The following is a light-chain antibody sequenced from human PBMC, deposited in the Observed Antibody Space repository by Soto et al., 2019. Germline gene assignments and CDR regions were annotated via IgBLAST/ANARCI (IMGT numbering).Light chain of an antibody. CDR3: QQSYITPRT. V-gene: IGKV1-39*01. CDR1: QGINSH. J-gene: IGKJ1*01. CDR2: GPS. Sequence: DIQMTQSPSSLSASVGDRVTITCRASQGINSHLNWYQQKPGKAPKLLIYGPSNLPGGVPSRFSGSGSLTDFTLTISSLQTEDFATYYCQQSYITPRTLGQGTKVEIK.